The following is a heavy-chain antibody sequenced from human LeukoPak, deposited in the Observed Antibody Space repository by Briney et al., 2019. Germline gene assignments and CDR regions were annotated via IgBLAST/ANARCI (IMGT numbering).Heavy chain of an antibody. Sequence: PGGSLRLSCAASGFTFSSYAMSWVGQAPGKGLEGVSAISGSGGSTYYADSVKGRFTISRDNSRDTLYLQMNSLRAEDTAVYYCAKGYYDYVWGSYYFDYWGQGTLVTVSS. V-gene: IGHV3-23*01. CDR3: AKGYYDYVWGSYYFDY. CDR2: ISGSGGST. J-gene: IGHJ4*02. D-gene: IGHD3-16*01. CDR1: GFTFSSYA.